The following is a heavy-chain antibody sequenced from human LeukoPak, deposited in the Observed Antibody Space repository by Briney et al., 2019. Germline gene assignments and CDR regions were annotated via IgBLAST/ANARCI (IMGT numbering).Heavy chain of an antibody. CDR3: AKGGKWDVTPFDY. Sequence: GGSLRLSCAASGLTFSNAWMNWVRQAPGKGLEWVSAISGSGGSTYYADSVKGRFTISRDNSKNTLYLQMNSLRAEDTAVYYCAKGGKWDVTPFDYWGQGTLVTVSS. CDR2: ISGSGGST. D-gene: IGHD1-26*01. V-gene: IGHV3-23*01. J-gene: IGHJ4*02. CDR1: GLTFSNAW.